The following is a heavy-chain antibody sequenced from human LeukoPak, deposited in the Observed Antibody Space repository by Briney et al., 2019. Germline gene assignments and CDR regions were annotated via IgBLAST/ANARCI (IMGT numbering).Heavy chain of an antibody. J-gene: IGHJ2*01. CDR1: GHTVTHYY. Sequence: ASVPVSYKLSGHTVTHYYVHWVRQAPGRGREWMGWINPNSGDTNLAHRSQGRVPMTRDASICTAYRELSSLRSDYTALYYWAKGRGSIMIRGLITNYFHLWGGGTLVTVSA. V-gene: IGHV1-2*02. CDR2: INPNSGDT. D-gene: IGHD3-10*01. CDR3: AKGRGSIMIRGLITNYFHL.